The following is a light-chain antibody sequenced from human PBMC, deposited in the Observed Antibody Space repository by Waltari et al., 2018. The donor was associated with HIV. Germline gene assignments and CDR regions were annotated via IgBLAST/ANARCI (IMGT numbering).Light chain of an antibody. CDR1: SSNVGYNG. J-gene: IGLJ1*01. Sequence: QSVLTQPPSVSEAPRQRVTISCSGSSSNVGYNGVNWYQQLPGKAPKLLIYFDDLLSSGVSDRFSGSKSGTSASLAISGLQSGDEGDYYCAAWDDSLNGYVFGTGTKVTVL. CDR2: FDD. CDR3: AAWDDSLNGYV. V-gene: IGLV1-36*01.